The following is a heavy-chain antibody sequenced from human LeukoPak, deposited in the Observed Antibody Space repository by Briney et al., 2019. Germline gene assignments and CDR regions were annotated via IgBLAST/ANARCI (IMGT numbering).Heavy chain of an antibody. CDR3: ARGILVTVYAAFDY. CDR1: GGSFSGYY. CDR2: IIHSGST. J-gene: IGHJ4*02. Sequence: PSETLSLTCGVYGGSFSGYYWTWIRQSPGMGLEWIGEIIHSGSTNYNPSLTSPVTISVDTSKNQFSLELSSVTAADTAVYYCARGILVTVYAAFDYWGQGTLVTVSS. V-gene: IGHV4-34*01. D-gene: IGHD2-8*01.